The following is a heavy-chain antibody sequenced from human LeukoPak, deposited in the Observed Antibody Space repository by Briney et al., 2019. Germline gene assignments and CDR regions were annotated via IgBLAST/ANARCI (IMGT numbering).Heavy chain of an antibody. CDR1: GFSFTIYA. CDR3: ARDAQGGFDYSNSLQY. J-gene: IGHJ4*02. D-gene: IGHD4-11*01. CDR2: IWSDATNR. V-gene: IGHV3-33*08. Sequence: GGSLRLSCAASGFSFTIYAMHWVRQAPGKGLEWVAVIWSDATNRYYADFVKGRFSIYRDDSQKRVFLQMNSLRAEDTAVYYCARDAQGGFDYSNSLQYWGQGALVTVAS.